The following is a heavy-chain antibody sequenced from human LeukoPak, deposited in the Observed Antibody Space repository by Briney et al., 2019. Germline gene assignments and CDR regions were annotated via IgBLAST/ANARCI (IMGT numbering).Heavy chain of an antibody. CDR1: EYTFTSYY. CDR3: ASGGTRASYYYYMDV. V-gene: IGHV1-46*01. D-gene: IGHD1-26*01. CDR2: INPSGGST. J-gene: IGHJ6*03. Sequence: ASVKVSCKASEYTFTSYYMHWVRQAPGQGLEWMGIINPSGGSTSYAQKFQGRVTMTRDTSISTAYMELSRLRSDDTAVYYCASGGTRASYYYYMDVWGKGTTVTVSS.